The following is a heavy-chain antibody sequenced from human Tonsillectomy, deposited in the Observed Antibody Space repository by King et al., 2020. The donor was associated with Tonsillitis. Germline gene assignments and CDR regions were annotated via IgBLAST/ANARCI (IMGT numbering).Heavy chain of an antibody. V-gene: IGHV3-30*02. Sequence: VQLVESGGGGVQPGGSLRLSCAASGFSFSTYGMHWVRQAPGKGLEWVAFIRYDGSNEYYADSVKGRFTISRDNSKNTLYLQMNSLKAEDTAMYYCASNYDNSGYLFDYWGQGTLVTVSS. CDR3: ASNYDNSGYLFDY. CDR2: IRYDGSNE. D-gene: IGHD3-22*01. J-gene: IGHJ4*02. CDR1: GFSFSTYG.